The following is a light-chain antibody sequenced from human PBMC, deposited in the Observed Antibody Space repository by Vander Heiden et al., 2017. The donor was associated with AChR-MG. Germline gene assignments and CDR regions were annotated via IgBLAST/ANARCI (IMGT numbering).Light chain of an antibody. V-gene: IGKV3-11*01. J-gene: IGKJ4*01. Sequence: VLPQSPAPLSLSPGEGATLSCRASRSGSSYVAWYQQKPGQARRLLNYEASSGATGIPARISSGGSGTDFTLTISSLEAEDLAYYCRQQSSNWPLTFGGGTKVEIK. CDR1: RSGSSY. CDR2: EAS. CDR3: QQSSNWPLT.